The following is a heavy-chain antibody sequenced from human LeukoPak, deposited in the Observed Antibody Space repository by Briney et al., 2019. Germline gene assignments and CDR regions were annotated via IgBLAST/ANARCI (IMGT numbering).Heavy chain of an antibody. J-gene: IGHJ4*02. Sequence: PGGSLRLSCAASGFTFSSYWMSWVRQAPGKGLEWVSYISGGSYTIYYADSVKGRFTISRDDAKNSMFLQMNSLTTEDTAVYYCVRTNGYSGYVSYDYWGQGTLVTVSS. CDR2: ISGGSYTI. CDR1: GFTFSSYW. D-gene: IGHD5-12*01. CDR3: VRTNGYSGYVSYDY. V-gene: IGHV3-48*01.